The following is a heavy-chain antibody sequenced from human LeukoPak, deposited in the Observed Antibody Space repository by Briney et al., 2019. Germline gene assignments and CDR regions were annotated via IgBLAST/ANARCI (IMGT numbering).Heavy chain of an antibody. J-gene: IGHJ4*02. D-gene: IGHD6-13*01. CDR3: AGAGYSSSWAFDY. V-gene: IGHV3-11*04. Sequence: AGGSLRLSCAASGFTFSDYYMSWIRQAPGKGLEWVSYISSSGSTIYYADSVKGRFTISRDNAKNSLYLQMNSLRAEDTAVYYCAGAGYSSSWAFDYWGQGTLVTVSS. CDR1: GFTFSDYY. CDR2: ISSSGSTI.